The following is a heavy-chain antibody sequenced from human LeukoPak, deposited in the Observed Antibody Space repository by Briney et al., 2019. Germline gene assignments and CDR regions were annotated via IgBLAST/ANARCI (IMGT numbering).Heavy chain of an antibody. J-gene: IGHJ4*02. D-gene: IGHD5-18*01. CDR3: ARSLDTAMVLSPSYFDS. Sequence: RGSLRLSCEVSGFSFSSYEMNWVRQAPGKGLEWVSYISRSATTISYADSVKGRFTISRDNAKNSLYLQMNSLRTEDTAVYYCARSLDTAMVLSPSYFDSWGQGTLVTVSS. CDR2: ISRSATTI. CDR1: GFSFSSYE. V-gene: IGHV3-48*03.